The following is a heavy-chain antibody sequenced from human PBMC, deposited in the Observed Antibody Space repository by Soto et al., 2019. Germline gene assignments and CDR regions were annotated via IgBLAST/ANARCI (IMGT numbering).Heavy chain of an antibody. V-gene: IGHV1-2*02. CDR2: VHPDSGGT. D-gene: IGHD3-22*01. J-gene: IGHJ4*02. CDR1: GYIFTDHL. Sequence: ASVKVYCKTSGYIFTDHLIHWVRQSPGQGLQWVGWVHPDSGGTNVAQAFQDRVTMTADTSITTAYMDLARMRPDDTAIFYCARGAQGFFPVSGIYFYFDHWGQGTPVTVSS. CDR3: ARGAQGFFPVSGIYFYFDH.